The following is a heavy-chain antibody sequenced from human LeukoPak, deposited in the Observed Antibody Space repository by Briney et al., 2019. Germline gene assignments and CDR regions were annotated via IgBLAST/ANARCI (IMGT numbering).Heavy chain of an antibody. CDR2: MSGSGGST. CDR3: ANPYFYEPPARADIDY. J-gene: IGHJ4*02. D-gene: IGHD2/OR15-2a*01. V-gene: IGHV3-23*01. Sequence: GGSLRLACAVSGFTFSTYWMSWVRQAPGKGLEWVSAMSGSGGSTYYADSVKGRFTISRDNSKNTLYLQMNSLIAEDTAVYYCANPYFYEPPARADIDYWGQGTLVTVSS. CDR1: GFTFSTYW.